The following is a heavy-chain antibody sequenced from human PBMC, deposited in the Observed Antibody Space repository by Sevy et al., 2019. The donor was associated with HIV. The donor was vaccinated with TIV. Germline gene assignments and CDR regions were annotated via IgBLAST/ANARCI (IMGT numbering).Heavy chain of an antibody. CDR2: IDYTGRTTYKPSLT. Sequence: SETLSLTCVVNGGSFNGFYWNWIRQPPGKGLEWIGEIDYTGRTTYKPSLTNYNPSLKSRVTMSLDTSKNQFSLNLTSGTAADTAVYYGVRGQGGGSGARATVFDIWGQGTMVTVSS. D-gene: IGHD6-19*01. J-gene: IGHJ3*02. CDR1: GGSFNGFY. CDR3: VRGQGGGSGARATVFDI. V-gene: IGHV4-34*01.